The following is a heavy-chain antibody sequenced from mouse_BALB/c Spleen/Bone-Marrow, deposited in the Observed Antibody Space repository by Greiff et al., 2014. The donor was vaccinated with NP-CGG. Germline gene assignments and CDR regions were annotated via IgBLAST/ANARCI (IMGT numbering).Heavy chain of an antibody. J-gene: IGHJ1*01. D-gene: IGHD2-3*01. CDR2: INPYNDGT. CDR1: GYTFTSYV. V-gene: IGHV1-14*01. Sequence: VQLKQSGPELVKPGASVKVSCKASGYTFTSYVMHWVKQKPGQGLEWIGYINPYNDGTKYNEKFKDKAALTSDKSSSTAYMELSSLTSEDSAVYYCARTPIYDGYYWFFDVWGAGTTVTVSS. CDR3: ARTPIYDGYYWFFDV.